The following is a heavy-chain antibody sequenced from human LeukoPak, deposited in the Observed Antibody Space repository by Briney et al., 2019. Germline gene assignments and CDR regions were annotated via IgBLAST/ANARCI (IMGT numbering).Heavy chain of an antibody. Sequence: EASVKVSCKASGGTFSSYAISWVRQAPGQGLEWMGRIIPIFGTANYARKFQGRVTITTDESTSTAYMELSSLRSEDTAVYYCARDSLPSSGYGFISYWGQGTLVTVSS. CDR2: IIPIFGTA. D-gene: IGHD3-22*01. CDR1: GGTFSSYA. V-gene: IGHV1-69*05. CDR3: ARDSLPSSGYGFISY. J-gene: IGHJ4*02.